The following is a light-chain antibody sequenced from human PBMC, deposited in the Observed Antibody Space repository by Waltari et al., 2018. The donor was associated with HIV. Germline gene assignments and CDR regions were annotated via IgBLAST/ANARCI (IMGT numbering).Light chain of an antibody. Sequence: QSALTQPRSVSGSPGQSVTISCTGTSSDIGYFYYVPWYQKYPGKAPKVIIYEVSQRPSGGPDRFTASKSGITASLTISGLQDEDEAHYYCCSYAGAYTYVFGTGTKVTVL. V-gene: IGLV2-11*01. CDR1: SSDIGYFYY. CDR3: CSYAGAYTYV. CDR2: EVS. J-gene: IGLJ1*01.